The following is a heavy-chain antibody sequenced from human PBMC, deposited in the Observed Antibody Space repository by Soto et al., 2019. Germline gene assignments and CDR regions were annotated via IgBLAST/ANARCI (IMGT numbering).Heavy chain of an antibody. CDR3: ARDGGYSYGYSAFDI. CDR2: ISYDGSNK. J-gene: IGHJ3*02. D-gene: IGHD5-18*01. V-gene: IGHV3-30-3*01. Sequence: GSLRLSCAASGFTFSSYAMHWVRQAPGKGLEWVAVISYDGSNKYYADSVKGRFTISRDNSKNTLYLQMNSLRAEDTAVYYCARDGGYSYGYSAFDIWGQGTMVTVSS. CDR1: GFTFSSYA.